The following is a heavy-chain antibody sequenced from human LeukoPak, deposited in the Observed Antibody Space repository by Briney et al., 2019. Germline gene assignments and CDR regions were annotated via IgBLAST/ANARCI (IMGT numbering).Heavy chain of an antibody. CDR3: ARHRRNLNEDRFREGEPNFDY. Sequence: PSETLSLTCTVSGYSISSGYYWGWIRQPPGRGLEWIANIYHNGITNYNPSLKSRVTISVDTSKNQLSLHMSSVTASDSAIYYCARHRRNLNEDRFREGEPNFDYWGQGTLVTVSS. CDR2: IYHNGIT. J-gene: IGHJ4*02. V-gene: IGHV4-38-2*02. CDR1: GYSISSGYY. D-gene: IGHD1-14*01.